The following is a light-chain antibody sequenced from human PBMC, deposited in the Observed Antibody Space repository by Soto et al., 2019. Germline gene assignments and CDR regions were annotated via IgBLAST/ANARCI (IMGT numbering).Light chain of an antibody. V-gene: IGKV2-28*01. CDR1: QSLLHSNGYNY. CDR2: LGT. Sequence: DIVLTQSPLSLPVTPGEPASISCRSSQSLLHSNGYNYLNWYLQTPGQSPQLLIYLGTNRASGVLDRFSGSGSRTDFTLKISRVEADDVGVYYCMQALQTPYTFGQGTKLEIK. CDR3: MQALQTPYT. J-gene: IGKJ2*01.